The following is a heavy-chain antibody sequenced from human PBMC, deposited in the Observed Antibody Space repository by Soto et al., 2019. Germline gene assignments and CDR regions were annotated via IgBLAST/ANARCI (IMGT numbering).Heavy chain of an antibody. Sequence: SETLSLTCTVSGGSVSSQYWSWIRQPAGKGLEWIGRIYNGGIPLIHPSLESRVALSLDTSKNQFSLTLSSVTAADTATYYCASQDCDKSVYYFDYWGRGTLVTVSS. V-gene: IGHV4-4*07. CDR3: ASQDCDKSVYYFDY. CDR2: IYNGGIP. J-gene: IGHJ4*02. D-gene: IGHD2-21*02. CDR1: GGSVSSQY.